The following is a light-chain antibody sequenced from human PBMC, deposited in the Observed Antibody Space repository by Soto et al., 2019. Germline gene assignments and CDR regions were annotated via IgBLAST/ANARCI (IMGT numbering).Light chain of an antibody. J-gene: IGLJ7*01. CDR2: RNN. CDR1: SSNIGSNY. CDR3: AAWDDSLSGAV. Sequence: QSVLTQPPSASGTPGQRVTISCSGSSSNIGSNYVYWYQQLPGTAPKLLIYRNNQRPSGVPDRFSGSKSGTSASLAISGLWSEDEADYYCAAWDDSLSGAVFGGGTQLTVL. V-gene: IGLV1-47*03.